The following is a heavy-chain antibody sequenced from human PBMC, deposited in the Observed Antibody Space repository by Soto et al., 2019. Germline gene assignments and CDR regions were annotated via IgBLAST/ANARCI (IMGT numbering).Heavy chain of an antibody. D-gene: IGHD1-26*01. Sequence: QVQLVQSGPEVKNPGSSVRVSCKASGASFRTDAISWVRQAPGQGLEWMGRIVPVFGTTNFAQRFQVRVTIAAVESTRTAYMDLSSLRSEDTAVYYCARSGATTVVFDIWGQGTIVTVSS. CDR2: IVPVFGTT. J-gene: IGHJ3*02. CDR1: GASFRTDA. CDR3: ARSGATTVVFDI. V-gene: IGHV1-69*01.